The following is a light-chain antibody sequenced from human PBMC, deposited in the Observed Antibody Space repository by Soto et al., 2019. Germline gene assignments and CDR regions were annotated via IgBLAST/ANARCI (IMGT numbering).Light chain of an antibody. CDR3: SSYTSSSTLVV. V-gene: IGLV2-14*01. CDR2: EVS. Sequence: QSVLTQPASVSGSPGQSITISCTGTSSDVGGYNYVSWYQQHTGKAPKLMIYEVSNRPSGVSTRFSGSKSGNTASLTIAGLEAEYEADYYFSSYTSSSTLVVFCGGPKLTVL. J-gene: IGLJ2*01. CDR1: SSDVGGYNY.